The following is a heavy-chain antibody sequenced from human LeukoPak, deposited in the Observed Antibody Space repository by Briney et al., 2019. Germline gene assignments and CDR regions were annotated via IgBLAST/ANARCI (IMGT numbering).Heavy chain of an antibody. CDR1: GFTFSSYS. CDR3: VRDMGGWQTYFDY. J-gene: IGHJ4*02. CDR2: ISSSSSYI. Sequence: GGSLRLSCAASGFTFSSYSMNWVRQAPGKGLEWVSSISSSSSYIYYADSVKGRFTISRDNATNSLYLQLNSLRAEDTAVYYCVRDMGGWQTYFDYWGQRTLVTVSS. V-gene: IGHV3-21*01. D-gene: IGHD6-19*01.